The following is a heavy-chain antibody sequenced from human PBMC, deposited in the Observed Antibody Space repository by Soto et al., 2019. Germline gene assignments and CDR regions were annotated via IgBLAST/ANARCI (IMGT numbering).Heavy chain of an antibody. J-gene: IGHJ5*02. CDR2: IYYSGST. V-gene: IGHV4-31*03. Sequence: SETLSLTCTVSGGSISSGGYYWSWIRQHPGKGLEWIGYIYYSGSTYYNPSLKSRVTISVDTSKNQFSLKLSSVTAADTAVYYCARFLGDIVVVPAAITWFDPWGQGTLVTVSS. D-gene: IGHD2-2*02. CDR3: ARFLGDIVVVPAAITWFDP. CDR1: GGSISSGGYY.